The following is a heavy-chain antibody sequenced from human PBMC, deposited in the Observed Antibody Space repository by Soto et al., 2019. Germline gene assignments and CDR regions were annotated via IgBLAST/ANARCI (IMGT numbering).Heavy chain of an antibody. CDR1: GFIFNSYS. V-gene: IGHV3-30*04. Sequence: QVQLVESGGGAVQPGRSLRLACAASGFIFNSYSMYWVRQAPGKGLEWVAVITHDGNKMYYADSVKGRFTISRDNSKNTVYLKMNTLRREDTALYYCARTAAAGFKVPRLDYWGQGTRVTVSS. D-gene: IGHD6-13*01. CDR3: ARTAAAGFKVPRLDY. J-gene: IGHJ4*02. CDR2: ITHDGNKM.